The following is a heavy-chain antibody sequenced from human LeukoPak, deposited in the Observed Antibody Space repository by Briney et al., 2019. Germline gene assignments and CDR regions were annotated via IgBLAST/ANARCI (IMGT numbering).Heavy chain of an antibody. CDR1: GFSMSVYW. CDR3: ARDWGAYYDFFDY. J-gene: IGHJ4*02. CDR2: IKRDGSET. Sequence: PGGSLRLSCEASGFSMSVYWMSWVRQAPGKGLEWVGNIKRDGSETNYVDSVKGRFTISRDNAKKSLYLQMNSLRAEDTAVYYCARDWGAYYDFFDYWGQGTLVTVSS. V-gene: IGHV3-7*01. D-gene: IGHD3-22*01.